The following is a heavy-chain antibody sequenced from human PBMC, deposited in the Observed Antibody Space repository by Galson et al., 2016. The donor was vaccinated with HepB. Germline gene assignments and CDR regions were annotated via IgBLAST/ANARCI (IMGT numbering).Heavy chain of an antibody. J-gene: IGHJ4*02. D-gene: IGHD4-23*01. CDR3: AIYYGGNFGMFDN. Sequence: SETLSLTCTVSGGSISGSSYFWGWIRQPPGKGLEWVGAIYYSGSTHYSPSLKSRVTISVDTSNNHFSLKLSSVTAADTAVYYCAIYYGGNFGMFDNWGQGTLVTVSS. CDR2: IYYSGST. V-gene: IGHV4-39*01. CDR1: GGSISGSSYF.